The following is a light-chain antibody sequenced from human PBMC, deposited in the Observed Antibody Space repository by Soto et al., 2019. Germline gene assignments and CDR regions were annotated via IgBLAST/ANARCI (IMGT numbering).Light chain of an antibody. Sequence: IKVNQSPSILSATVGARVTLTWRASQSISSWLAWYQQKPGKAPNLLIHKASHLESGVPSRFSGSGSGTEFTLTISSLQPGDFATYYCQHYNSYSEAFGQGTKVDVK. CDR2: KAS. V-gene: IGKV1-5*03. J-gene: IGKJ1*01. CDR3: QHYNSYSEA. CDR1: QSISSW.